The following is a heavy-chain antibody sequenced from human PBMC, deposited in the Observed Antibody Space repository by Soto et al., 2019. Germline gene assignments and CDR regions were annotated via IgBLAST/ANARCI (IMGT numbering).Heavy chain of an antibody. CDR1: GGSISSRIHY. J-gene: IGHJ5*02. D-gene: IGHD3-3*01. V-gene: IGHV4-39*01. Sequence: PSGTLALTCTVSGGSISSRIHYWGWIRQPPGKGLEWIVSSHYTVSSYYNTSLKSRVTISVDTSKNEISLNLSSVTAADTAVYYCARLTIGPDYALKWFDPWGPGTLVTGSS. CDR3: ARLTIGPDYALKWFDP. CDR2: SHYTVSS.